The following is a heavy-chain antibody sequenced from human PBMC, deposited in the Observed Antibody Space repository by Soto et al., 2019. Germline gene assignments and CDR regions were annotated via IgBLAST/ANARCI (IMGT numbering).Heavy chain of an antibody. V-gene: IGHV3-11*01. D-gene: IGHD1-26*01. CDR3: ARVRYPGSYLLDH. J-gene: IGHJ4*02. CDR1: GFILSDYY. Sequence: QVQLVESGGGLVKPGGSLRVSCAASGFILSDYYMSWIRQSPGKGLEWLAYISKSSNTIYYADSVKGRFTISRDNAENSLSLQMSTLRAEDTAVYYCARVRYPGSYLLDHWGQGTLVTVSS. CDR2: ISKSSNTI.